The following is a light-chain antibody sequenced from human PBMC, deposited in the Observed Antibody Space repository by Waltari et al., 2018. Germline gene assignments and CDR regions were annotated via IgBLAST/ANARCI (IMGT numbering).Light chain of an antibody. CDR3: CSYTTSSNVL. Sequence: QSAPTQPPPVSGSPGQSVTISCTGTSSDVGGYNYVYWYQQHPGKAPKLMIYGVSNRPSGVSDRFSGSKSGNTASLTISGLQAEDEADYYCCSYTTSSNVLFGGGTRLTVL. J-gene: IGLJ2*01. CDR1: SSDVGGYNY. V-gene: IGLV2-14*01. CDR2: GVS.